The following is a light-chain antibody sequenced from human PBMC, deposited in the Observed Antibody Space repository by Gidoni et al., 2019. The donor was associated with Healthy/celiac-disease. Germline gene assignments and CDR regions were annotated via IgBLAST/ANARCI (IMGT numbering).Light chain of an antibody. CDR3: QQSYSTPSIT. CDR2: AAS. Sequence: DIQMTQSPSSLSASVGDRVTITCRASQSISSYLHWYQQKPGKAPQLLIYAASSLQSGVPSRFSGSGSGTDFTLTISSLQPEDFATYYCQQSYSTPSITFGPGTKVDIK. V-gene: IGKV1-39*01. J-gene: IGKJ3*01. CDR1: QSISSY.